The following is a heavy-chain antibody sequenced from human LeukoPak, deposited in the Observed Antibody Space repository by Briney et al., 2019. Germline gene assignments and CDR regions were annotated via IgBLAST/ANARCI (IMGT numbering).Heavy chain of an antibody. J-gene: IGHJ4*02. CDR2: IDYSGNT. Sequence: PSETLSLTCTVSGGSISSSSYYWGWIRQPPGKGLEWIGSIDYSGNTYYNPSLKSRVTISVDTSKNQFSLKLSSVTAADTAVYYCARERGYSGYEGEFDYWGQGTLVTVSS. V-gene: IGHV4-39*07. D-gene: IGHD5-12*01. CDR1: GGSISSSSYY. CDR3: ARERGYSGYEGEFDY.